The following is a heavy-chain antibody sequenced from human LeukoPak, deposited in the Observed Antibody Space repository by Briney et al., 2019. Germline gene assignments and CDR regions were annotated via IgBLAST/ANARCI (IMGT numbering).Heavy chain of an antibody. CDR2: MNPNSGNT. CDR3: ARGSSWYDGAFDI. V-gene: IGHV1-8*01. J-gene: IGHJ3*02. D-gene: IGHD6-13*01. CDR1: GYTFTSYD. Sequence: ASVKVSCKASGYTFTSYDINWVRRATGQGLEWMGWMNPNSGNTGYAQKFQGRVTMTRNTSISTAYMELSSLRSEDTAVYYCARGSSWYDGAFDIWGQGTMVTVSS.